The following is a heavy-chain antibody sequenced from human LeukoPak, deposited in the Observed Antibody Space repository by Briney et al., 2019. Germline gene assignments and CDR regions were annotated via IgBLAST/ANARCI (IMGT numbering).Heavy chain of an antibody. V-gene: IGHV3-48*02. D-gene: IGHD2-15*01. Sequence: PGGSLRLSCAASGFTFSSYSMNWVRQAPGKGLEWVSYISSTGSAIYYADSVKGRFTISRDNAKNSLSLQMNSLRDEDTAVYYCARGCIGGSCWSRSWFDPWGQGTLVTVSS. J-gene: IGHJ5*02. CDR1: GFTFSSYS. CDR3: ARGCIGGSCWSRSWFDP. CDR2: ISSTGSAI.